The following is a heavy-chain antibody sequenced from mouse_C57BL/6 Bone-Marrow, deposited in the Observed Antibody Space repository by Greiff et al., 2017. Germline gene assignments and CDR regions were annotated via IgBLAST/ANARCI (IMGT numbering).Heavy chain of an antibody. CDR1: GFTFSSSG. D-gene: IGHD2-3*01. V-gene: IGHV5-6*01. CDR2: ISIGGSYT. J-gene: IGHJ1*03. CDR3: ARFDGRYFDV. Sequence: EVMLVESGGDLVKPGGSLKLSCAASGFTFSSSGMSWVRQSPDKRLEWVATISIGGSYTYYPESGKGRVTIYRDNAKNTRYLQMSSLKSEDTAMYYCARFDGRYFDVWGTASTVSVCS.